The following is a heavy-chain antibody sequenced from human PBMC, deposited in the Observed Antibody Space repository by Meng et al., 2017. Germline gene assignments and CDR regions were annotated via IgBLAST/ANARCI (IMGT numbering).Heavy chain of an antibody. D-gene: IGHD5-18*01. CDR1: GGSVSGYY. CDR2: INHSGST. V-gene: IGHV4-34*01. J-gene: IGHJ4*02. CDR3: ASSGYSYGYRFDY. Sequence: QWQPQQGGPGLLKPSVTLSLTWSVYGGSVSGYYWSWIRQPPGKGLEWIGEINHSGSTNYNPSLKSRVTISVDTSKNQFSLKLSSVTAADTAVYYCASSGYSYGYRFDYWGQGTLVTVSS.